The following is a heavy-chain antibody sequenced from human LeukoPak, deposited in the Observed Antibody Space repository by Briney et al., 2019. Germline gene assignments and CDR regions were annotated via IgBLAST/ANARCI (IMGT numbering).Heavy chain of an antibody. CDR1: GFTFSSYW. D-gene: IGHD5-24*01. V-gene: IGHV3-7*01. CDR2: IKQDGSEK. CDR3: ACRDGYNLEEYFQH. Sequence: GGSLRLSCAASGFTFSSYWMSWVRQAPGKGLEWVANIKQDGSEKYYVDSVKGRFTISRDNAKNSLYLQMNSLRAEDTAVYYCACRDGYNLEEYFQHWGQGTLVTVSS. J-gene: IGHJ1*01.